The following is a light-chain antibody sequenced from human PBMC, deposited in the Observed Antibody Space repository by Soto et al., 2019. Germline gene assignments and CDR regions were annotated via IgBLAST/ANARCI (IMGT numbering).Light chain of an antibody. CDR1: TTDVGGYNF. Sequence: QSVLTQPASVSGSPGQSITISCTGTTTDVGGYNFVSWYQQHPGKAPKLVIYEVTNRPSGVSTRFSGSKSGNTASLTISGLQAEDDADYYCSSYTSSSTVVLFGGGTKLTVL. CDR3: SSYTSSSTVVL. CDR2: EVT. V-gene: IGLV2-14*01. J-gene: IGLJ2*01.